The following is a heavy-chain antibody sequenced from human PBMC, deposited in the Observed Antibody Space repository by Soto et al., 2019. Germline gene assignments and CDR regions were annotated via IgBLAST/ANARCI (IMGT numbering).Heavy chain of an antibody. CDR2: IDPTDSYT. J-gene: IGHJ4*02. Sequence: GESLKISCQASGYSFTTYWISWVRQMPGKGLECMGRIDPTDSYTNYSPSFQGHVTISADKSISTAYLQWSSLKASDTAMYYCARHSYEGSPYYFDYWGQGTLVTVSS. CDR3: ARHSYEGSPYYFDY. D-gene: IGHD3-16*01. V-gene: IGHV5-10-1*01. CDR1: GYSFTTYW.